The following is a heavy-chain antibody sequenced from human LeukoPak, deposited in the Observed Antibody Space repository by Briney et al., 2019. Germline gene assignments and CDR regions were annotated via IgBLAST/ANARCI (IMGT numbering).Heavy chain of an antibody. Sequence: ASVKVSCKASGYTFTSYYMHWVRQAPGQGLEWMGIINPSGGSTSYAQKFQGRVTMTRDTSTSTVYMELSSLRSEDTAVYYCARRVYYYDGRGDAFDIWGQGTMVTVSS. D-gene: IGHD3-22*01. J-gene: IGHJ3*02. V-gene: IGHV1-46*01. CDR1: GYTFTSYY. CDR2: INPSGGST. CDR3: ARRVYYYDGRGDAFDI.